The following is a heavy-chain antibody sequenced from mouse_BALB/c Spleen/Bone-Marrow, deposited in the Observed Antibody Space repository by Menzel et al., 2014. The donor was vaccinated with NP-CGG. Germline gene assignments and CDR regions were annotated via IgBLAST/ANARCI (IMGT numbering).Heavy chain of an antibody. CDR1: GFTFSSYA. Sequence: EVKVVESGGGLVKPGGSLKLSCAASGFTFSSYAMSWVRQTPGKRLEWVASINSGDSNYYPDSVKGRFTISRDNARNILYLQMSSLRSEDTAMYYCARSTMITTGNYFDYWGQGTTLTVSS. D-gene: IGHD2-4*01. CDR2: INSGDSN. J-gene: IGHJ2*01. V-gene: IGHV5-6-5*01. CDR3: ARSTMITTGNYFDY.